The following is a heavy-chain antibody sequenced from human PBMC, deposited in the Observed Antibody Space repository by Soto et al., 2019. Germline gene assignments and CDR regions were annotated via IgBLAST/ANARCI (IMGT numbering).Heavy chain of an antibody. J-gene: IGHJ4*02. CDR1: GFIFSDHG. CDR3: AKDRTIASRTFDS. V-gene: IGHV3-23*01. CDR2: ISGSVGST. D-gene: IGHD6-6*01. Sequence: GGSLRLSCTASGFIFSDHGMHWVRQAPGKGLEWVASISGSVGSTFYADSVKGRFTVSRDNYLNTLDLQLNSLRAEDTAVYYCAKDRTIASRTFDSWGQGALVTVSS.